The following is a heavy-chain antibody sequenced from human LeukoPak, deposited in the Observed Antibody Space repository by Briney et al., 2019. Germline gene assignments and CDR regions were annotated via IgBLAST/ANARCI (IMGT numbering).Heavy chain of an antibody. V-gene: IGHV1-2*02. CDR2: INPNSGGT. Sequence: RASVKVSCKASGYTFTGYCMHWVRQAPGQGLEWMGWINPNSGGTNYAQKFQGRVTMTRDTSISTAYMELSRLRSDDTAVYYCARVYVVVPAAIQFYDYWGQGTLVTVSS. J-gene: IGHJ4*02. CDR3: ARVYVVVPAAIQFYDY. D-gene: IGHD2-2*02. CDR1: GYTFTGYC.